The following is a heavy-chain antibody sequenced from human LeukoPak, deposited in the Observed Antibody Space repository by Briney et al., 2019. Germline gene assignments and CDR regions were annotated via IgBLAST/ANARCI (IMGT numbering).Heavy chain of an antibody. CDR2: IRSKAYGGTT. D-gene: IGHD2-2*01. V-gene: IGHV3-49*04. J-gene: IGHJ6*03. Sequence: GGSLRLSCTASGFTFGDYAMSWVRQAPGKGLEWVGFIRSKAYGGTTEYAASVKGRFTISRDDSKSIAYLQMNSLKTEDTAVYYCTRVVVVPAAMEYYYYYYYYMDVWGKGTTVTISS. CDR1: GFTFGDYA. CDR3: TRVVVVPAAMEYYYYYYYYMDV.